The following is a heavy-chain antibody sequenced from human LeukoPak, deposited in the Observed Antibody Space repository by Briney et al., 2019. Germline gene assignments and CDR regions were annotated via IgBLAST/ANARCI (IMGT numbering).Heavy chain of an antibody. CDR3: ARPSVDGYNFLGDYGMDV. CDR2: IYYSGST. D-gene: IGHD5-12*01. CDR1: GCSISSYD. Sequence: SETLSLTCTVSGCSISSYDWSWIRQPPGKGLEWIGDIYYSGSTNYNPSLKSGVTISVDTSKNQFSLKLSSVTAAATAVYYCARPSVDGYNFLGDYGMDVWGQGTTVTVSS. J-gene: IGHJ6*02. V-gene: IGHV4-59*08.